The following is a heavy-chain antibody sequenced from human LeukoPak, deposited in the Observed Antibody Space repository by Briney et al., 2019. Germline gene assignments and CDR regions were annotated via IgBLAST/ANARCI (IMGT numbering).Heavy chain of an antibody. CDR1: GFTFDEYA. CDR2: ITWNSGSV. D-gene: IGHD2-21*02. Sequence: GGSLRLSYAPSGFTFDEYAMHWVRQAPGEGLEWVSGITWNSGSVVYADSVKGRFTISRDNAKNSLYLQMNSLRPEDTALYYCARGSCGGDCYSVDSWGQGTLVTVSS. J-gene: IGHJ4*02. CDR3: ARGSCGGDCYSVDS. V-gene: IGHV3-9*01.